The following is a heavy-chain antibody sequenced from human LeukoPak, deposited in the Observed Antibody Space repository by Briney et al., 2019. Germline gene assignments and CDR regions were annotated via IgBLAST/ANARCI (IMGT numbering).Heavy chain of an antibody. J-gene: IGHJ4*02. CDR2: ISGGGDFI. Sequence: GGSLRLSCAASGFTFSSYAVNWVPEAPGKGLEWVSAISGGGDFIYYAESVKGRFTISRDNSKSTGYLQMNSLRAEDTAIYYCAKVDGSSSSRARFAYWGPGTLVTVSS. CDR3: AKVDGSSSSRARFAY. D-gene: IGHD6-6*01. CDR1: GFTFSSYA. V-gene: IGHV3-23*01.